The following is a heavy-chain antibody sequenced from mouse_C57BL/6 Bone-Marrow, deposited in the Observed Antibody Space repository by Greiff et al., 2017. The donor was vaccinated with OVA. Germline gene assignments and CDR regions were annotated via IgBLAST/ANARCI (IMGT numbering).Heavy chain of an antibody. V-gene: IGHV5-6*01. Sequence: EVMLVESGGDLVKPGGSLKLSCAASGFTFSSYGMSWVRQTPDKRLEWVATISSGGSYTYYPDSVKGRFTISRDNAKNTLYLQLSSLKSEDTAMDYCARQGYDGYYFDDWGKGTTLTVSS. D-gene: IGHD2-3*01. CDR1: GFTFSSYG. CDR3: ARQGYDGYYFDD. CDR2: ISSGGSYT. J-gene: IGHJ2*01.